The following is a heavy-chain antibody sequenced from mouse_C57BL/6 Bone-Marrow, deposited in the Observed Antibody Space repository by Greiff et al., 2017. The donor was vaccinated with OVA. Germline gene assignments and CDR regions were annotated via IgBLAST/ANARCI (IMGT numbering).Heavy chain of an antibody. V-gene: IGHV5-9-1*02. CDR2: ISSGGDYI. CDR3: TRDRWLLDY. D-gene: IGHD2-3*01. Sequence: EVKLQESGEGLVKPGGSLKLSCAASGFTFSSYAMSWVRQTPEKRLEWVAYISSGGDYIYYADTVKGRFTISRDNARNTLYLQMSSLKSEDTAMYYCTRDRWLLDYWGQGTTLTVSS. J-gene: IGHJ2*01. CDR1: GFTFSSYA.